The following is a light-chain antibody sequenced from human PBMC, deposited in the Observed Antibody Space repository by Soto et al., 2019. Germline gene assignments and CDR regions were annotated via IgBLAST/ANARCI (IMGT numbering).Light chain of an antibody. J-gene: IGKJ2*01. CDR2: WAS. CDR1: QNVLYSSNNKNY. V-gene: IGKV4-1*01. CDR3: QQYYSNFYT. Sequence: DIVMTQSPDSLAVSLGERATINCKSSQNVLYSSNNKNYLAWYQQRPGQPPKLLIYWASTRESGVPDRFSGSGSGTDFTLTISSLQAEDVAVYYCQQYYSNFYTFGQGTKLEIK.